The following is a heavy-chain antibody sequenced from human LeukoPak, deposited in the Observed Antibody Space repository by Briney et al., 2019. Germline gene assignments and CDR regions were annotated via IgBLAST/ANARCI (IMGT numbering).Heavy chain of an antibody. CDR3: ARETSSRYFDN. Sequence: ASVKVSCKASGYTFTGYYMHWVRQAPGQGLEWMGWINPNSGGTNYAQKFQGRVTMTRDTSISIAYMELSSLSSEDTAVYYCARETSSRYFDNWGQGTLLTVSS. J-gene: IGHJ4*02. CDR1: GYTFTGYY. V-gene: IGHV1-2*02. CDR2: INPNSGGT.